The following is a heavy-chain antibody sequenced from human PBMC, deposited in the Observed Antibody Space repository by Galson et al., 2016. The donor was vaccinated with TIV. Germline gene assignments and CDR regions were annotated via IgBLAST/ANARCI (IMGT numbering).Heavy chain of an antibody. CDR2: ISYDGTNK. V-gene: IGHV3-30*04. J-gene: IGHJ4*02. CDR1: GFTFSTYA. CDR3: ARVTMIRGTLDY. D-gene: IGHD3-10*01. Sequence: SLRLSCAASGFTFSTYAMYWVRQSHSKGLEWVAFISYDGTNKYYADSVKGRFTVSRDNSKNTLYLQLNNVRPEDTAVYYCARVTMIRGTLDYWGQGTLVTVSS.